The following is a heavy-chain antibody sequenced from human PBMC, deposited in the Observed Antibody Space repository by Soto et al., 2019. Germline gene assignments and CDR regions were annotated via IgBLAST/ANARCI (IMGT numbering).Heavy chain of an antibody. CDR2: IRPDNGNR. CDR3: AKTSMRGGYFAYDLDY. D-gene: IGHD5-12*01. Sequence: ASVKVSCKTSGYTFSTSGISWVRQAPGQGLEWVGWIRPDNGNRKSAQRLQGRVTLTTDTSASTAYMELSSLGSDDTAVYFCAKTSMRGGYFAYDLDYWGQGTLVTVSS. CDR1: GYTFSTSG. V-gene: IGHV1-18*01. J-gene: IGHJ4*02.